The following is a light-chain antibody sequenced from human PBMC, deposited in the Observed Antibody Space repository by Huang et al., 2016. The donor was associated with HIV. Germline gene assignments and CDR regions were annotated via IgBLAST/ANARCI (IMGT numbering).Light chain of an antibody. CDR1: QGVRTN. CDR3: QQYNDWPPLT. V-gene: IGKV3D-15*01. CDR2: GAS. Sequence: VMTQSPASLSASPGARLTLSCRASQGVRTNLAWYQQKPGQAPTLLMFGASPRATGTPPRFSGSGSGTYFTLTITSLQSSDSAIYYCQQYNDWPPLTFGGGTKVEI. J-gene: IGKJ4*01.